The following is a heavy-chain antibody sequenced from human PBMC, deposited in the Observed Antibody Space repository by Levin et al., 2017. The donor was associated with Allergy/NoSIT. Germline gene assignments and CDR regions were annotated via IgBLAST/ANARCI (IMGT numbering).Heavy chain of an antibody. V-gene: IGHV4-39*07. CDR2: IYYSGST. CDR1: GGSISSSSYY. J-gene: IGHJ4*02. CDR3: ARDGYSSGWPLDY. Sequence: SETLSLTCTVSGGSISSSSYYWGWIRQPPGKGLEWIGSIYYSGSTYYNPSLKSRVTISVDTSKNQFSLKLSSVTAADTAVYYCARDGYSSGWPLDYWGQGTLVTVSS. D-gene: IGHD6-19*01.